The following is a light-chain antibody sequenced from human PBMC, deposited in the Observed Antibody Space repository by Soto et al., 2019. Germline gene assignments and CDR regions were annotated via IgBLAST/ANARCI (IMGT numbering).Light chain of an antibody. J-gene: IGKJ2*01. CDR3: QHRSNWTVT. CDR1: QSVSSY. V-gene: IGKV3-11*01. Sequence: EIVLTQSPATLSLSPGERATLSCRASQSVSSYLAWYQQKPGQAPRLLIYDASNRATGIPARFSGSGSGTDFTLTISSLEPEDFAVYYCQHRSNWTVTFRQGTKVDIX. CDR2: DAS.